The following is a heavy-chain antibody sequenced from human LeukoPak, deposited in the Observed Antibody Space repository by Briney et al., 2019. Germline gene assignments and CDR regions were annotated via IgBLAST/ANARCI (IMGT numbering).Heavy chain of an antibody. Sequence: PSGTLSLTCAVYGGSFSGYYWSWIRQPPGKGLEWFGEINHSGSTNYNPSLKSRVTISVDTSKNQFSLKLSSVTAADTAVYYCARRDPEAGYGMDVWGQGTTITVSS. CDR2: INHSGST. CDR3: ARRDPEAGYGMDV. V-gene: IGHV4-34*01. CDR1: GGSFSGYY. J-gene: IGHJ6*02. D-gene: IGHD2-21*02.